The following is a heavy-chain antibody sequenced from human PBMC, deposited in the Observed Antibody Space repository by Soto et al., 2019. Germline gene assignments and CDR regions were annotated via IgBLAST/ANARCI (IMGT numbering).Heavy chain of an antibody. CDR2: ISSSGSTI. V-gene: IGHV3-48*03. D-gene: IGHD6-6*01. J-gene: IGHJ5*02. CDR3: ARSHIAARPPDWFDP. CDR1: GFTFSSYE. Sequence: EVQLVESGGGLVQPGGSLRLSCAASGFTFSSYEMNWVRQAPGKGLEWVSYISSSGSTIYYADSVKGRFTISRDNAKNSLDLQMNSLRAEDTAVYYCARSHIAARPPDWFDPWGQGTLVTVSS.